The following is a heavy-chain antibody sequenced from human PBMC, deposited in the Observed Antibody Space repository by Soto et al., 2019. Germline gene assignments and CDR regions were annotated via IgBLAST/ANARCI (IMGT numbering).Heavy chain of an antibody. J-gene: IGHJ3*02. CDR3: ASVVVVPAATLGHDAFDI. D-gene: IGHD2-2*01. CDR2: IIPIFGTA. CDR1: GGTFSSYA. V-gene: IGHV1-69*01. Sequence: QVQLVQSGAEVKKPGSSVKVSCKASGGTFSSYAISWVRQAPGQGLEWMGGIIPIFGTANYAQKFQGRVTITADESTSTAYMELSSLRSEDTAVSYCASVVVVPAATLGHDAFDIWGQGTMVTVSS.